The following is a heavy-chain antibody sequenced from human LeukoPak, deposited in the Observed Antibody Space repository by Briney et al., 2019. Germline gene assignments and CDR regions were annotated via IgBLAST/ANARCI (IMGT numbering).Heavy chain of an antibody. V-gene: IGHV3-33*06. CDR2: IWYDGSNK. J-gene: IGHJ4*02. D-gene: IGHD2-2*01. CDR1: GFTFSSYS. CDR3: AKGGAYQLPPFDY. Sequence: GGSLRLSCAASGFTFSSYSMNWVCQAPGKGLEWVAVIWYDGSNKYYADSVKGRFTISRDNSKNTLYLQMNSLRAEDTAVYYCAKGGAYQLPPFDYWGQGTLVTVSS.